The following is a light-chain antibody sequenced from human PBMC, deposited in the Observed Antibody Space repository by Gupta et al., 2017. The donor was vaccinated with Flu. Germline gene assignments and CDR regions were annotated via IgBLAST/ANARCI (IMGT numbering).Light chain of an antibody. V-gene: IGKV3-15*01. CDR3: QQYNNWPGT. CDR2: GES. J-gene: IGKJ3*01. CDR1: QSVMTN. Sequence: GERATLSCRASQSVMTNLAWYQQKPGQAPRLLIYGESTRATGIPARFSGSGSETEFTLTINSLKSEDFAVYYCQQYNNWPGTFGPGTKVDIK.